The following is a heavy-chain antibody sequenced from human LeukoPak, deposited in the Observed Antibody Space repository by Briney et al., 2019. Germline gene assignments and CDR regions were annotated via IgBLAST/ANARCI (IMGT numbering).Heavy chain of an antibody. J-gene: IGHJ4*02. CDR1: GGSISSYY. V-gene: IGHV4-59*01. Sequence: SETLALTCTVSGGSISSYYWSGIRQPPGKGLEWIGYIYYSGSTNYNPSLKSRVTISVDTSKNQFSLKLSSVTAADTAVYYCARVRYDSSGYYSRVYFDYWGQGTLVTVSS. CDR2: IYYSGST. D-gene: IGHD3-22*01. CDR3: ARVRYDSSGYYSRVYFDY.